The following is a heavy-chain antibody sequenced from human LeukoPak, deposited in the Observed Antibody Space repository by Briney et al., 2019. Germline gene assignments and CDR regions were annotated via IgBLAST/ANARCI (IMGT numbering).Heavy chain of an antibody. CDR3: ARRLLAGIVGARGPNWFDP. CDR2: INHSGST. J-gene: IGHJ5*02. CDR1: GGSFSGYY. Sequence: PSETLSLTCAVYGGSFSGYYWSWIRQPPGKGLEWIGEINHSGSTNYNPSLKSRVTISVDTSKNQFSLKLSSVTAADTAVYYCARRLLAGIVGARGPNWFDPWGQGTLVTVSS. V-gene: IGHV4-34*01. D-gene: IGHD1-26*01.